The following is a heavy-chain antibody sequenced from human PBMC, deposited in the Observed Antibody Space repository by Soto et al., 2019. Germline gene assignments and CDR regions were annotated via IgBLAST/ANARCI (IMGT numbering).Heavy chain of an antibody. CDR1: GGTFSSYA. CDR2: IIPIFGTA. Sequence: ASVKVSCKASGGTFSSYAISWVRQAPGQGLEWMGGIIPIFGTANYAQKFQGRVTITADESTSTTYMELSSLRSEDTAVYYCSRGRYQLLSALYYYYYYMYVWGKGTTVTVSS. D-gene: IGHD2-2*01. J-gene: IGHJ6*03. V-gene: IGHV1-69*13. CDR3: SRGRYQLLSALYYYYYYMYV.